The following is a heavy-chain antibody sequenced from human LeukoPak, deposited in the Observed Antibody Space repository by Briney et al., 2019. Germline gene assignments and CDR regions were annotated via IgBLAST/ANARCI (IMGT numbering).Heavy chain of an antibody. V-gene: IGHV3-11*01. CDR3: ARLPYSSGWFSVEHGYFDY. CDR2: ISSSGSTI. Sequence: GGSLRLSCAASGFAFSDYYMTWIRQAPGKGLEWISYISSSGSTIYYADSVKGRFTISRDNAKNSLYLQMNSLRAEDTAVYYCARLPYSSGWFSVEHGYFDYWGQGTLVTVSS. D-gene: IGHD6-19*01. CDR1: GFAFSDYY. J-gene: IGHJ4*02.